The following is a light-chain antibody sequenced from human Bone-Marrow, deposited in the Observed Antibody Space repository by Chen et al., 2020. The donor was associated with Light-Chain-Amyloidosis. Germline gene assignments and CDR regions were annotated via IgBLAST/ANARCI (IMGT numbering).Light chain of an antibody. CDR3: QVWDRSSDRPV. J-gene: IGLJ3*02. CDR2: DDS. CDR1: NIVSTS. V-gene: IGLV3-21*02. Sequence: SYVLTQPSAVSVAPGQAALTACGGNNIVSTSVHWYQQTPGQAPLLVVYDDSDRPSGIPERLSGSNSGNTATLTTSRVEAGDEADYYCQVWDRSSDRPVFGGGTKLTVL.